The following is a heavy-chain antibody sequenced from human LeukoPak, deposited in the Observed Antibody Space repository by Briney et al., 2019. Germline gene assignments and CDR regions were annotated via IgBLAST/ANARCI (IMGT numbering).Heavy chain of an antibody. CDR1: GFIFSSYR. V-gene: IGHV3-7*04. J-gene: IGHJ1*01. Sequence: GGSLRLSCPASGFIFSSYRMSWVRQAPGQGLEWVANIKQDGSEKYYVDSVKGRFTISRDNAKNSVYLQMNSLRAEDTAVYYCGRLLTAYCYDSRVLEHWGQGTLVTVSS. CDR3: GRLLTAYCYDSRVLEH. D-gene: IGHD3-22*01. CDR2: IKQDGSEK.